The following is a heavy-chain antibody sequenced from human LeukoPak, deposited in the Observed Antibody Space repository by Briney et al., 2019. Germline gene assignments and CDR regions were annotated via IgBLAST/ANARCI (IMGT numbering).Heavy chain of an antibody. D-gene: IGHD3-10*02. CDR3: AELGITMIGGV. Sequence: GGSLRLSCAASGFTFTSYGMTWVRQAPGKGLEWVSSISSSSSYIYYSDSVKGRFTISRDNAKNSLYLQMNSLRAEDTAVYYCAELGITMIGGVWGKGTTVTISS. V-gene: IGHV3-21*01. CDR2: ISSSSSYI. J-gene: IGHJ6*04. CDR1: GFTFTSYG.